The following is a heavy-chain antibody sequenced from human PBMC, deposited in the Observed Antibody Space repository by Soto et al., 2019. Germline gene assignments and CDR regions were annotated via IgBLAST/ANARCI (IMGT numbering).Heavy chain of an antibody. CDR3: ARDFRSSCSGTSCIYFDY. J-gene: IGHJ4*02. Sequence: ASVTVSCTASGGTFSSYAISWVRQAPGQGLEWMGGIGANNGDTNSAEKFQGRVTLTTDTSTSTAYMELRSLRSDDTAVYYCARDFRSSCSGTSCIYFDYWGQGTLVTVSS. CDR1: GGTFSSYA. D-gene: IGHD2-2*01. CDR2: IGANNGDT. V-gene: IGHV1-18*01.